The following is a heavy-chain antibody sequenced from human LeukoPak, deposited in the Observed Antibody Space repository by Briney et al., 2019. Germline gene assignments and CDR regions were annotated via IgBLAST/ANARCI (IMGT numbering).Heavy chain of an antibody. CDR1: GFTFSSYE. D-gene: IGHD3-9*01. V-gene: IGHV3-23*01. CDR3: AKVGVLTGYYLSDY. J-gene: IGHJ4*02. Sequence: GGSLRLSCAASGFTFSSYEMNWVRQAPGKGLEWVSAISGSGGSTYYADSVKGRFTISRDNSKNTLYLQMNSLRAEDTAVYYCAKVGVLTGYYLSDYWGQGTLVTVSS. CDR2: ISGSGGST.